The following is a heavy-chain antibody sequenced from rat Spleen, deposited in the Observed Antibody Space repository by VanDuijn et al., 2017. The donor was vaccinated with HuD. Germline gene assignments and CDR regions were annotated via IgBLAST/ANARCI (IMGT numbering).Heavy chain of an antibody. CDR1: GFTFSTAW. J-gene: IGHJ2*01. D-gene: IGHD1-12*03. CDR2: IKAKSNNYAT. CDR3: TRGGYFRY. V-gene: IGHV6-6*01. Sequence: EVQVLESGGGLVQPGNSLKLSCATSGFTFSTAWMYWYRQFPEKRLEWVARIKAKSNNYATDYTESVKGRFTISRDDSKSSIYLQMTSLRSEDTATYYCTRGGYFRYWGQGVMVTVSS.